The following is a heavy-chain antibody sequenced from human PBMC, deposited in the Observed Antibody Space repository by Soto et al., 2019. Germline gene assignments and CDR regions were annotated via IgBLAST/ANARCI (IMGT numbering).Heavy chain of an antibody. CDR3: ASGRLSQYQLLNLDY. V-gene: IGHV1-8*01. J-gene: IGHJ4*02. CDR1: GYTFTSYD. CDR2: MNPNSGNT. D-gene: IGHD2-2*01. Sequence: QVQLVQSGAEVKKPGASVKVSCKASGYTFTSYDINWVRQATGQVLEWMGWMNPNSGNTGYAQKFQGIVNMTRTTSISTAYMELSSLRYEVTAVYYCASGRLSQYQLLNLDYWGQGTLVTVSS.